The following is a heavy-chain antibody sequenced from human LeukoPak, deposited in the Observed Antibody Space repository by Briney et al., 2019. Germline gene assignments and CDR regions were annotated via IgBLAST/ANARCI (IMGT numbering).Heavy chain of an antibody. D-gene: IGHD3-22*01. J-gene: IGHJ4*02. V-gene: IGHV4-31*03. CDR3: ARSEGSGYYYDYYFDY. CDR1: GGSISSGGYY. Sequence: SETLSLTCTVSGGSISSGGYYWSWIRQHPGKGLEWIGYIYYSGSTYYNPSLKSRVTISVDTSKNQLSLKLSSVTAADTAVYYCARSEGSGYYYDYYFDYWGQGTLVTVSS. CDR2: IYYSGST.